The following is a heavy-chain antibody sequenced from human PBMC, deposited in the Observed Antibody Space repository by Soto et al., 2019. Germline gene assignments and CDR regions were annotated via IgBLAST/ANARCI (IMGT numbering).Heavy chain of an antibody. CDR3: ARAISGYVT. J-gene: IGHJ5*02. CDR2: INANNGNT. D-gene: IGHD5-12*01. Sequence: ASVKVSCKASGYTFTTYALHWVRQAPGQRLEWMGWINANNGNTKYSQKFQGRVTITRDTSASTAYMELNSLRSEDTAVYYCARAISGYVTWGQGTLVTVSS. CDR1: GYTFTTYA. V-gene: IGHV1-3*01.